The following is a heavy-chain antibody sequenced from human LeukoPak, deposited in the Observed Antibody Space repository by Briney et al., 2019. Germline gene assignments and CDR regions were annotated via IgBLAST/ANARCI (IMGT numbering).Heavy chain of an antibody. CDR1: GFTFSSYS. V-gene: IGHV3-21*04. CDR2: ISSSSSYI. D-gene: IGHD6-19*01. Sequence: GGSLRLSCAASGFTFSSYSMNWVRQAPGKGLEWVSSISSSSSYIYYADSVKGRFTISRDNSKNTLYVQMNSLRADDTAVYYCAKAQRSSGSLNYFDYWGQGTLVTVSS. CDR3: AKAQRSSGSLNYFDY. J-gene: IGHJ4*02.